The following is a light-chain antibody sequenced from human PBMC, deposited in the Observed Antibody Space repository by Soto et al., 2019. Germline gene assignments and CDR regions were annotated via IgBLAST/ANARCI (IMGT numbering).Light chain of an antibody. CDR1: QSVSSSY. Sequence: VLTQSPGTLTLSPGERATLSCRASQSVSSSYLAWYQQKPGQAPTLLIYGASSRATGTPDRFSGSGSGTDFTLTISRLEPEDFAVYYCQQYCSSPPLTFAGVANVDMK. V-gene: IGKV3-20*01. CDR2: GAS. CDR3: QQYCSSPPLT. J-gene: IGKJ4*01.